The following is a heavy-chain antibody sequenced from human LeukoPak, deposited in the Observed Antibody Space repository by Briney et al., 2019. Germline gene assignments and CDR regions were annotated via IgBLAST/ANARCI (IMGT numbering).Heavy chain of an antibody. CDR3: AKSNSHGSSWYYFDY. CDR2: ISGDGGST. CDR1: GXTFDDYA. V-gene: IGHV3-43*02. Sequence: PGGSLRLSCAASGXTFDDYAMHWVRQAPGKGREWVSLISGDGGSTYYADSVKGRFTISRDNSKNSLDLQMNSLRTEDTALYYCAKSNSHGSSWYYFDYWGQGTLVTVSS. D-gene: IGHD6-13*01. J-gene: IGHJ4*02.